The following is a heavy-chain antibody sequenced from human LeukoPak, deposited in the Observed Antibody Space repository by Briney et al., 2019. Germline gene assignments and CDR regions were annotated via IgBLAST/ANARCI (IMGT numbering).Heavy chain of an antibody. D-gene: IGHD6-19*01. CDR1: GYTFTGYY. CDR2: INPNSGGT. V-gene: IGHV1-2*06. CDR3: ARGSYSSGWYGPGVDY. Sequence: ASXXVSCQASGYTFTGYYIHWVRQAPGQGLEWMGRINPNSGGTNYAQKFQGRVTITRDTSISTVYMELSRLRSDDTAVYYCARGSYSSGWYGPGVDYWGQGTLVTVSS. J-gene: IGHJ4*02.